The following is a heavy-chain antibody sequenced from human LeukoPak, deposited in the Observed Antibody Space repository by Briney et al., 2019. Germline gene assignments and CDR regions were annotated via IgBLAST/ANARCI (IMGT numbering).Heavy chain of an antibody. D-gene: IGHD4-23*01. V-gene: IGHV5-51*01. CDR3: ARDYGGSSPFDY. J-gene: IGHJ4*02. CDR1: GYNFTTFW. Sequence: GESLEISCKTSGYNFTTFWIGWVRQMPGKGLEWMGIIYPGDSDTRYSPSFQGQVTISADKSINTAYLHWNSLRAEDTAVYYCARDYGGSSPFDYWGQGTLVTVSS. CDR2: IYPGDSDT.